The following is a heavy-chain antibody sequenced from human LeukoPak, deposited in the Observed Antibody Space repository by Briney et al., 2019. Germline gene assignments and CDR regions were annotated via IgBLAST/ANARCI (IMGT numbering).Heavy chain of an antibody. CDR1: GFTFSSYA. J-gene: IGHJ4*02. CDR2: ISSNGGST. D-gene: IGHD3-22*01. Sequence: QPGESLRLSCAASGFTFSSYAMHWVRQAPGKGLEYVSAISSNGGSTYYANSVKGKFTISRDNAKNSLYLQMNSLRVEDTAVYYCAGNGHRSVWTMIVVLWGQGTLVTVSS. V-gene: IGHV3-64*01. CDR3: AGNGHRSVWTMIVVL.